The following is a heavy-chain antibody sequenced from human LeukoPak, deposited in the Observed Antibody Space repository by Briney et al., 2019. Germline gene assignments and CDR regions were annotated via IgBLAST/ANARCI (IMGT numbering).Heavy chain of an antibody. CDR2: IYYSGST. CDR3: ARTYGSSGLGYFDL. J-gene: IGHJ2*01. CDR1: GGSISSYY. Sequence: PSETLSLTGTVSGGSISSYYWSWIRQPPGKRLEWIGYIYYSGSTNYSPSLKSRLTISVDTSKNQFSLKLSSVTAADTAVYYCARTYGSSGLGYFDLWGRGTLVTVSS. V-gene: IGHV4-59*01. D-gene: IGHD6-13*01.